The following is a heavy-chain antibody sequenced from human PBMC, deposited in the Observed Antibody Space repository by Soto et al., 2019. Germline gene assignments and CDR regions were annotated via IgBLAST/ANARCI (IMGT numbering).Heavy chain of an antibody. D-gene: IGHD3-3*01. J-gene: IGHJ6*02. CDR3: ARHKVTIFGVVMTNYYYYCCMDG. Sequence: ASVKVSCKASGYTFTGSYMHWVRQAPGQGLEWMGWINPNSGGTNYAQKFQGRVTMTMDTSISTAYMERSRLRSDDTAVYYCARHKVTIFGVVMTNYYYYCCMDGWGQGTTVTVS. CDR2: INPNSGGT. CDR1: GYTFTGSY. V-gene: IGHV1-2*02.